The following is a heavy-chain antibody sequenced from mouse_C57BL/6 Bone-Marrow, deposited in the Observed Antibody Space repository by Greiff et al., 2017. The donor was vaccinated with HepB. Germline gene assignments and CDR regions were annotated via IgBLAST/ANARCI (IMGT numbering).Heavy chain of an antibody. CDR1: GYTFTDHT. V-gene: IGHV1-78*01. J-gene: IGHJ2*01. CDR3: AREGTGTNYFDY. D-gene: IGHD4-1*01. Sequence: QVQLQQSDAELVKPGASVKISCKVSGYTFTDHTIHWMKQRPEQGLEWIGYIYPKDGSTQYNEKFKGKATLTADKSSSTAYMQLNSLTSEDSAVYFCAREGTGTNYFDYWGQGTTLTVSS. CDR2: IYPKDGST.